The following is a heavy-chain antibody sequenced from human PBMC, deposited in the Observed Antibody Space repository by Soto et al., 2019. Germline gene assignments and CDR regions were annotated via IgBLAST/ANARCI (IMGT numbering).Heavy chain of an antibody. CDR3: ARQNCSGGSCYFYYYYYMDV. D-gene: IGHD2-15*01. CDR1: GGSISSSSYY. CDR2: IYYSGST. J-gene: IGHJ6*03. V-gene: IGHV4-39*01. Sequence: PSETLSLTCTVSGGSISSSSYYWGWIRQPPGKGLEWIGSIYYSGSTYYNPSLKSQVTISVDTSKKQFSLKLSSLTAAVTAVYYCARQNCSGGSCYFYYYYYMDVWGKGTTVTVSS.